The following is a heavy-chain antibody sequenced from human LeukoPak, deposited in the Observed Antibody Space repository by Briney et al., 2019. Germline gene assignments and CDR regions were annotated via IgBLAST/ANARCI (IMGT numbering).Heavy chain of an antibody. CDR2: IKQDGSEK. D-gene: IGHD7-27*01. V-gene: IGHV3-7*03. Sequence: GGSLRLSCAASGFTFSSYWMSWVRQAPGKGLEWVANIKQDGSEKYYVDSVKGRFTISRDNAKNSLYLQMNSLRAEDTAVYYCARDPGLGTPHYFDYWGQGTLVTVSS. CDR3: ARDPGLGTPHYFDY. J-gene: IGHJ4*02. CDR1: GFTFSSYW.